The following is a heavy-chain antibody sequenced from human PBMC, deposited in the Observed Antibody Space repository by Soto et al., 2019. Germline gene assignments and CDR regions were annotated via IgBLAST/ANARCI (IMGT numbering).Heavy chain of an antibody. CDR2: IHYSGST. CDR3: SRGKRVTASPSSFGP. J-gene: IGHJ5*02. V-gene: IGHV4-31*08. Sequence: QVQLQESGPGLVKPSQTLSLTCSVSRGSMFSADYFWSWIRQHPGKGLEWIGYIHYSGSTYYNPSLKSPVTNSLDHPKDPFSPNLDSVPAPDTGVYLFSRGKRVTASPSSFGPWGPGTLVTVSS. CDR1: RGSMFSADYF. D-gene: IGHD2-21*02.